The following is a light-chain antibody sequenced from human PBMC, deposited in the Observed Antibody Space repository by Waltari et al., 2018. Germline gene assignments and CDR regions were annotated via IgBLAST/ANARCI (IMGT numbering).Light chain of an antibody. CDR3: VQALQTPVT. CDR1: QSLLHSNGYKY. J-gene: IGKJ5*01. CDR2: LGS. Sequence: DIVMTQSPLSLPVTPGEPASISCRSSQSLLHSNGYKYLDWYLQKPGQSPQLLIYLGSDRADGVPDRFSGSGSGTDFTLKISRVEAEDVGVYYCVQALQTPVTFGQGTRLEIK. V-gene: IGKV2-28*01.